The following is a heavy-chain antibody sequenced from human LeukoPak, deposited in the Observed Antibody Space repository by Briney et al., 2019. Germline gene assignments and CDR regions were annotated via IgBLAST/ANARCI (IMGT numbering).Heavy chain of an antibody. Sequence: SVKVSFKACEGTFSSYAISCVRQDPGQGLEWMGWIIPIFGTTNYAQKFQDRVTITADKSTSTAYMELSSLRSEDTAVYYCARGPHLDMIVVVIGDYWGQGTLVTVSS. J-gene: IGHJ4*02. V-gene: IGHV1-69*06. D-gene: IGHD3-22*01. CDR1: EGTFSSYA. CDR2: IIPIFGTT. CDR3: ARGPHLDMIVVVIGDY.